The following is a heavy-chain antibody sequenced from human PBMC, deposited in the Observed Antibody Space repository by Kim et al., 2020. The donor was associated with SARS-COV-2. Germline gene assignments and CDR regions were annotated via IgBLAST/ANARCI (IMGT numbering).Heavy chain of an antibody. Sequence: GGSLRLSCAASGLNFIHSWMAWVRQVPGKGLDWVASIKPDGSEQLYVDSVRGRFTISRDNAKNSLHLQMNSLGVEDTAVYYCATAGAFCLMHWGLGTLVTVSP. CDR1: GLNFIHSW. V-gene: IGHV3-7*01. CDR2: IKPDGSEQ. J-gene: IGHJ4*02. CDR3: ATAGAFCLMH. D-gene: IGHD3-3*02.